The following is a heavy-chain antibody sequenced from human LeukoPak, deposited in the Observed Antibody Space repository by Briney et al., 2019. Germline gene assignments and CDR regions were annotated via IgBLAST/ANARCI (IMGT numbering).Heavy chain of an antibody. V-gene: IGHV3-11*01. CDR3: ARDVVPAAISTYYYGMDV. D-gene: IGHD2-2*02. CDR1: GFTFSDYY. CDR2: ISSSGSTI. J-gene: IGHJ6*02. Sequence: GGSLRLSCAASGFTFSDYYMSWVRQAPGKGLEWVSYISSSGSTIYYADSVKGRFTISRDNAKNSLYLQMNSLRAEDTAVYYCARDVVPAAISTYYYGMDVWGQGTTVTVSS.